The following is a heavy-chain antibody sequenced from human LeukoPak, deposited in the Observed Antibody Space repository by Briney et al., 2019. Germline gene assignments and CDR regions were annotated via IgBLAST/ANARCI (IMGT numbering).Heavy chain of an antibody. V-gene: IGHV3-7*01. J-gene: IGHJ1*01. Sequence: GGSLRLSCEGSGFTFSNYWMGWVRQAPGKGLQWVANMKTDGSEKYYVDSVKGRFTISRDNAKNSLYLQMNSLRAEDTAVYYCATYSSLNRREFQYWGQGTLLTVSS. CDR2: MKTDGSEK. CDR1: GFTFSNYW. CDR3: ATYSSLNRREFQY. D-gene: IGHD3-22*01.